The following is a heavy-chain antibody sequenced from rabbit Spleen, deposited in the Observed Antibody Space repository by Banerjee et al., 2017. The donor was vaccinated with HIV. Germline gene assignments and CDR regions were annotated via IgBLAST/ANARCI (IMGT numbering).Heavy chain of an antibody. D-gene: IGHD1-1*01. CDR2: IYAGSGKY. CDR1: GFDFSSNVR. Sequence: QEQLEESGGGLVQPEGSLTLTCKASGFDFSSNVRCWGGQEPGKELEWIGGIYAGSGKYYYASWATGRFTISTTSSTTVTLQVTSLPAADTATSFCTRDDGRGHSIDGYFNLWGPGTLVTVS. V-gene: IGHV1S45*01. J-gene: IGHJ4*01. CDR3: TRDDGRGHSIDGYFNL.